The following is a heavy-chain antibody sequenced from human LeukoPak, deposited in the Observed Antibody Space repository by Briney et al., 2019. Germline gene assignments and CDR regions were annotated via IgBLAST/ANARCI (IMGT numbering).Heavy chain of an antibody. CDR3: AKDQEYSSSWYTLPEY. Sequence: PGGSLRLSCAASGFTFDDYARHWVRQAPGKGLEWVSLISGDGGSTYYADSVKGRFNISRDNSKKSLYLQMNSLRTEDTALYYCAKDQEYSSSWYTLPEYWGQGTLVTVSS. J-gene: IGHJ4*02. CDR1: GFTFDDYA. CDR2: ISGDGGST. D-gene: IGHD6-13*01. V-gene: IGHV3-43*02.